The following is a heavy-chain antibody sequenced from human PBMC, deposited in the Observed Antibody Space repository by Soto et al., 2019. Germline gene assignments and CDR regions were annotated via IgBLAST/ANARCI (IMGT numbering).Heavy chain of an antibody. D-gene: IGHD3-22*01. CDR1: GFTFSSYG. CDR3: AKKDGTDGYYDAFDI. J-gene: IGHJ3*02. Sequence: GGSLRLSCAASGFTFSSYGMHWVRQAPGKGLEWVAVIWYDGSNKYYADSVKGRFTISRDNSKNTLFLQMNSLRVEDTALYYCAKKDGTDGYYDAFDIWGRGTMVTVSS. CDR2: IWYDGSNK. V-gene: IGHV3-33*06.